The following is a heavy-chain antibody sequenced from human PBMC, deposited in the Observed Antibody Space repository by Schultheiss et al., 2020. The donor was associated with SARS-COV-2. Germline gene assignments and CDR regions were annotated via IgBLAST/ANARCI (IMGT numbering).Heavy chain of an antibody. Sequence: SETLSLTCTVSGGSISSSSYYWGWIRQPPGKGLEWIGSIYYSGSTYYNPSLKSRVTISVDTSKNQFSLKLSSVTAADTAVYYCARHCSSTSCYTDWFDPWSQGTLVTVAS. CDR1: GGSISSSSYY. CDR3: ARHCSSTSCYTDWFDP. V-gene: IGHV4-39*01. D-gene: IGHD2-2*02. CDR2: IYYSGST. J-gene: IGHJ5*02.